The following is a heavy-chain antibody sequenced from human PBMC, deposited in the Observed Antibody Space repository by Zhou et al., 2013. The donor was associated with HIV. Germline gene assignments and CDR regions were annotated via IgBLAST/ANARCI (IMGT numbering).Heavy chain of an antibody. CDR3: ARSSFYYDRSGLFDY. V-gene: IGHV1-18*01. CDR1: GYTFTNYG. Sequence: QLVQSGAAVKKAGASVKVSCEASGYTFTNYGISWVRQAPGQGLEWVGWISAKNGSTNYAQKFQGRVTMTTDTSTSTAYMEVRSLRSDDTAVYYCARSSFYYDRSGLFDYWGQGTLVTVSS. CDR2: ISAKNGST. D-gene: IGHD3-22*01. J-gene: IGHJ4*02.